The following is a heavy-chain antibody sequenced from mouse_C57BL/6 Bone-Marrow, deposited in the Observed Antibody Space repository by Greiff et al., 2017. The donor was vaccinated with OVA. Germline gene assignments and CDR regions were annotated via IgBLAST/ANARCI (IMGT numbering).Heavy chain of an antibody. CDR3: ARHGGGSSPVAY. CDR2: ISSGGSYT. J-gene: IGHJ3*01. Sequence: EVQRVESGGDLVKPGGSLKLSCAASGFTFSSYGMSWVRQTPDKRLEWVATISSGGSYTYYPDSVKGRFTISRDNAKNTLYLQMSSLKSEDTAMYYCARHGGGSSPVAYWGQGTLVTVSA. V-gene: IGHV5-6*01. CDR1: GFTFSSYG. D-gene: IGHD1-1*01.